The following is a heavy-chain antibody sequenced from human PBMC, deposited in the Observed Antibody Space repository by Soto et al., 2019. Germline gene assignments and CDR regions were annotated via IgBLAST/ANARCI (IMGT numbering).Heavy chain of an antibody. Sequence: QVTLKESGPVLVKPTETLTLTCTVSGFSLDNVRMGVTWIRQPPGKALEWLAHLFGSDEKAYNTSLKSRLTISKDTSKGQVVLTMTDMAPVDTATYCCARRNSGYDPLLDYWGQGTLVTVSS. CDR2: LFGSDEK. V-gene: IGHV2-26*01. CDR3: ARRNSGYDPLLDY. J-gene: IGHJ4*02. D-gene: IGHD5-12*01. CDR1: GFSLDNVRMG.